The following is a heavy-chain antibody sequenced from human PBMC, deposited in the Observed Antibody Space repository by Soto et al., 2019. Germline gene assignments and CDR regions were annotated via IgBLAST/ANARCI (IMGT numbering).Heavy chain of an antibody. D-gene: IGHD3-3*01. J-gene: IGHJ5*02. CDR2: IKSKNDGGTT. CDR3: TADPAYYDYWSAYLGWFDP. Sequence: GGSLRLSCAASRFTLSNAWMNWVRQAPGKGLEWVGRIKSKNDGGTTDYAAPVKGRFTTSRDDLKNTLSLQMNSLRTEDTAVYYCTADPAYYDYWSAYLGWFDPWVQGT. CDR1: RFTLSNAW. V-gene: IGHV3-15*01.